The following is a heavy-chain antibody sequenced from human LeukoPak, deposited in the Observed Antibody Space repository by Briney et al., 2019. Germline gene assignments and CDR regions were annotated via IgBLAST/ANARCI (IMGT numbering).Heavy chain of an antibody. CDR2: LIWSGENS. CDR3: ARDLWGTTVTTDYFDS. D-gene: IGHD4-17*01. Sequence: PGGSLRLSCKVIGVSIHQYSMYWVRQAPGKGLEWVATLIWSGENSAYSDSVKGRFTISRDNAKNSLYLQMISLRAEDMAVYYCARDLWGTTVTTDYFDSWGQGTLVTVSS. J-gene: IGHJ4*02. CDR1: GVSIHQYS. V-gene: IGHV3-9*03.